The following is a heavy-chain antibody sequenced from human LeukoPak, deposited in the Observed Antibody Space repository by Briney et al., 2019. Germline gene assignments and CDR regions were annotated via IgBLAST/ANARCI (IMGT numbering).Heavy chain of an antibody. CDR2: ISAYNGNT. V-gene: IGHV1-18*01. CDR1: GYTFTSYG. Sequence: ASVKVSCKASGYTFTSYGISWVRQAPGQGLEWMGWISAYNGNTNYAQKLQGRVTMTTDTSTSTAYMELRSLRSDDAAVYYCASCGAAGTCHWFDPWGQGTLVTVSS. D-gene: IGHD6-13*01. J-gene: IGHJ5*02. CDR3: ASCGAAGTCHWFDP.